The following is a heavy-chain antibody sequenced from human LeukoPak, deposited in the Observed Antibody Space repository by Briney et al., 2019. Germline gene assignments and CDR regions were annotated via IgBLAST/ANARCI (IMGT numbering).Heavy chain of an antibody. Sequence: GGSLRLSCAASGFTFSSYGMHWVRQAPGKGLEWVAVISYDGSNKYYADSVKGRFTISRDNSKNTLYLQMNSLRAEDTAVYYCAKEGYSSGWAYFDYWGQGTQVTVSS. D-gene: IGHD6-19*01. CDR2: ISYDGSNK. V-gene: IGHV3-30*18. CDR3: AKEGYSSGWAYFDY. J-gene: IGHJ4*02. CDR1: GFTFSSYG.